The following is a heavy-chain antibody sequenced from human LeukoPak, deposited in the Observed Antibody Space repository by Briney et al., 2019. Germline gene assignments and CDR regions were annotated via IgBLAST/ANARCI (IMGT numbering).Heavy chain of an antibody. V-gene: IGHV1-8*01. CDR2: MNPNSGNT. D-gene: IGHD5-18*01. Sequence: GASVKVSCKASGYTLTSYDINWVRQATGQGLEWMGWMNPNSGNTGYAQKFQGRVTMTRNTSISTAYMELSSLRSEDTAVYYCARSRLTARYYYYYGMDVWGQGTTVTVSS. J-gene: IGHJ6*02. CDR1: GYTLTSYD. CDR3: ARSRLTARYYYYYGMDV.